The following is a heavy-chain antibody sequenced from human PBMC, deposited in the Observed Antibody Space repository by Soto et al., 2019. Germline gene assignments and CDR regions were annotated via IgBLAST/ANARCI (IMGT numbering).Heavy chain of an antibody. Sequence: EVQLLESGGGLVQPGGSLRLSCAASGFTFSSYAMSWVRQAPGKGLEWVSAISGSGGSTYYADSVKGRFTISRDNSKNTLYLQMNSLRAEDTAVYYCAKDKIAVAIRYYYYGMDVWGQGTTVTVSS. D-gene: IGHD6-19*01. CDR2: ISGSGGST. CDR1: GFTFSSYA. V-gene: IGHV3-23*01. CDR3: AKDKIAVAIRYYYYGMDV. J-gene: IGHJ6*02.